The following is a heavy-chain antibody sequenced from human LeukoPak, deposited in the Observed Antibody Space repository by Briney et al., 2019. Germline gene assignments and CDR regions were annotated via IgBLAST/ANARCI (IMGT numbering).Heavy chain of an antibody. V-gene: IGHV3-74*01. D-gene: IGHD2-15*01. J-gene: IGHJ4*02. CDR1: GFTFSSYW. Sequence: GGSLRLSCAASGFTFSSYWMHWVRQAPGNGLVWVSHISGDGSRTSYADSVKGRFTISRDNAKNTLYLQMNSLRDEDTSVNYCARDRGYCIDCWGQGALVTVSS. CDR3: ARDRGYCIDC. CDR2: ISGDGSRT.